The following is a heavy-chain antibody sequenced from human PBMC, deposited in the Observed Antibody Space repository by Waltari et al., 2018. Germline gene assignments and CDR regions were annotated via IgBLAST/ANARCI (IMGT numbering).Heavy chain of an antibody. CDR1: GGSIISYY. CDR2: IYPGATP. D-gene: IGHD3-10*01. J-gene: IGHJ6*03. V-gene: IGHV4-4*07. Sequence: QVQLQESGPGLVKPSETLSLTCTVSGGSIISYYWSWIRQLAGKGLEWIGRIYPGATPYYNPSLQTRIMMSVDTSQNQFSLKLSSVTAADTAVYYCARIYGSGTFIYMDVWGKGTTVTVSS. CDR3: ARIYGSGTFIYMDV.